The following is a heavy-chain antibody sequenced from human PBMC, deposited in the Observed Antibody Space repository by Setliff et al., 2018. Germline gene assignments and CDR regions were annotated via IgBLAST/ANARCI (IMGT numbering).Heavy chain of an antibody. CDR2: VSGSGGST. J-gene: IGHJ4*02. D-gene: IGHD1-26*01. V-gene: IGHV3-23*01. CDR3: AKGGYSGSHYFDY. CDR1: GFTFSSYW. Sequence: HPGGSLRLSCAASGFTFSSYWMHWVRQAPGKGLVWVSRVSGSGGSTYYADSVKGRFTISRDNSNNALYLQMNSLRAEDTAIYYCAKGGYSGSHYFDYWGQGTLVTVSS.